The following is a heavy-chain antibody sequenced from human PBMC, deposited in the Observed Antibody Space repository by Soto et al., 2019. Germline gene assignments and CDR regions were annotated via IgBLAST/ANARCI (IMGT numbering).Heavy chain of an antibody. V-gene: IGHV3-23*01. D-gene: IGHD5-18*01. CDR1: GFTFSSYA. CDR3: AKVSGYSHPTVDYYYGMDV. J-gene: IGHJ6*02. CDR2: ISGSGGST. Sequence: PGGSLRLSCAASGFTFSSYAMSWVRQAPGKGLEWVSAISGSGGSTYYADSVKGRFTISRDNSKNTLYLQMNSLRAEDTAVYYCAKVSGYSHPTVDYYYGMDVWGQGTTVTVSS.